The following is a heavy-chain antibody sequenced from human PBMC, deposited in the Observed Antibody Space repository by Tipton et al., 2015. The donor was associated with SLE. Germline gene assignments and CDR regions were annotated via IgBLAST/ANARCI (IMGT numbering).Heavy chain of an antibody. CDR1: GDSISRSSYC. CDR2: ICYRGTT. V-gene: IGHV4-39*07. CDR3: ASGRGDPHQIREEKVDY. Sequence: TLSLTCTVSGDSISRSSYCWGWIRQPPGKGLEWIGSICYRGTTYYNPSLKSRVTISADTSQNQVSLKVNSVTAADTALYFCASGRGDPHQIREEKVDYWGRGVLVTVSS. J-gene: IGHJ4*02. D-gene: IGHD2-21*02.